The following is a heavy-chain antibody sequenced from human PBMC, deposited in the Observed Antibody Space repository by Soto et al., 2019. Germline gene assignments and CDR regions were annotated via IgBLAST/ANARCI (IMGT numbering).Heavy chain of an antibody. J-gene: IGHJ6*02. CDR2: IWYDGSNK. CDR3: ARVGGVAATFRYYYYGMDV. V-gene: IGHV3-33*01. CDR1: GFTFSGYG. D-gene: IGHD1-26*01. Sequence: PGGSLRLSCAASGFTFSGYGMHWVRQAPGKGLEWVAVIWYDGSNKYYAESVKGRLTSSRDKCKNTLYMQMNSLRAEDTDVYYCARVGGVAATFRYYYYGMDVWGQGTTVTVSS.